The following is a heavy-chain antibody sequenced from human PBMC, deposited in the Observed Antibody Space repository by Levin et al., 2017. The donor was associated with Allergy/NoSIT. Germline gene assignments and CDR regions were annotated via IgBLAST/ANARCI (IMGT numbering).Heavy chain of an antibody. J-gene: IGHJ4*02. Sequence: PSETLSLTCTVSGGSISSGSYYWGWIRQPPGKGLEWIGSFYDSESIYYNPSLKSRLIISVDTSENQFSLKLSSVTAADTAVYFCAKIGGYYDDSSDSDFWGRGTLVTVSA. CDR3: AKIGGYYDDSSDSDF. V-gene: IGHV4-39*07. CDR1: GGSISSGSYY. D-gene: IGHD3-22*01. CDR2: FYDSESI.